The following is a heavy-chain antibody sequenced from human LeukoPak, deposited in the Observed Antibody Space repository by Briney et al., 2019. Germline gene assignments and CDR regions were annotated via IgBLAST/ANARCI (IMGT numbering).Heavy chain of an antibody. CDR3: ATTNDGGGYQWGDFFDF. J-gene: IGHJ4*02. D-gene: IGHD3-22*01. V-gene: IGHV1-69*04. CDR1: GGTSNSHA. CDR2: IIPNLGTT. Sequence: SVKVSCKASGGTSNSHAISWVRQAPGQGLEWMGRIIPNLGTTNRAQNFQDRVTLAADKSTNTAYMELTSLTSDDTAVYYCATTNDGGGYQWGDFFDFWGQGTLVTVSS.